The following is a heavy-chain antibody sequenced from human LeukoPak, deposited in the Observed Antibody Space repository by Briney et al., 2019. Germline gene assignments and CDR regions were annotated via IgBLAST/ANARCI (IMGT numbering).Heavy chain of an antibody. Sequence: GGSLRLSCAASGFTFSSHWMSWVRQAPGKGLEWVANIKQDGSEKFYVDSVKGRFTISRDNAKNSLYLQMDSLRAEDTAVYYCARDGPCSGSYCPYYYYMDVWGKGTTVTISS. CDR1: GFTFSSHW. CDR3: ARDGPCSGSYCPYYYYMDV. J-gene: IGHJ6*03. CDR2: IKQDGSEK. V-gene: IGHV3-7*01. D-gene: IGHD3-10*02.